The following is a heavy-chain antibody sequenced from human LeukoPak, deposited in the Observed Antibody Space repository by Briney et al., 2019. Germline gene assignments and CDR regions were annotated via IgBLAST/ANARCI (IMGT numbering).Heavy chain of an antibody. CDR2: IYYSGST. V-gene: IGHV4-59*08. D-gene: IGHD1-1*01. J-gene: IGHJ3*01. CDR3: ARGSLRTALDV. Sequence: PSETLSLTCTVSGGSISSYYWSWFRQPPGKGLEWIGYIYYSGSTNYNPSLKSRVTISVDTSKNQFSLKLSSVTAADTAVYYCARGSLRTALDVWGQGTQVTVSS. CDR1: GGSISSYY.